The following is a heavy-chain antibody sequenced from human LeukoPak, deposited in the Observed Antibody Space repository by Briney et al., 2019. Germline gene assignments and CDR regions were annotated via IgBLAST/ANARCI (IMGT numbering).Heavy chain of an antibody. Sequence: GGSLRLSCAASGFIFSTYGMYWVRQAPGKGLEWVSGISESGGSTFYADSVKGRFTISRDNSKNTLDLQMNSLKAEDTAVYFCARDIPRVDTAMAPDYWGQGTLVTVSS. D-gene: IGHD5-18*01. CDR2: ISESGGST. V-gene: IGHV3-23*01. CDR3: ARDIPRVDTAMAPDY. J-gene: IGHJ4*02. CDR1: GFIFSTYG.